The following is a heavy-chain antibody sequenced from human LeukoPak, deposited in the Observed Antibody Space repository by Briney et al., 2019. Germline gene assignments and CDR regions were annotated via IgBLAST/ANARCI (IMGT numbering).Heavy chain of an antibody. Sequence: GGSLRLSCAASGFTFSSYGMHWVRQAPGKGLEWVAVIWYDGSNKYYADSVKGRFTISRDNSKNTLYLQMSSLRAEDTAVYYCAKGSGYYQGYFDYWGQGTLVTVSS. CDR1: GFTFSSYG. V-gene: IGHV3-33*06. CDR2: IWYDGSNK. J-gene: IGHJ4*02. CDR3: AKGSGYYQGYFDY. D-gene: IGHD3-22*01.